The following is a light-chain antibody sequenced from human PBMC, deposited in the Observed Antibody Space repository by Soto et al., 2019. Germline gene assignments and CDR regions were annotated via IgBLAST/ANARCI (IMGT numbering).Light chain of an antibody. J-gene: IGLJ2*01. Sequence: QSVLTQPPSVSAAPRQKVTISCSGSRFNVGINYVAWYQQLPGAAPKLLIYDTNKRPSGIPDRFSGSKSGTSATLDITGLQTGDEADYYCVTWDNTLTAVVFGGGTKVTVL. CDR1: RFNVGINY. V-gene: IGLV1-51*01. CDR3: VTWDNTLTAVV. CDR2: DTN.